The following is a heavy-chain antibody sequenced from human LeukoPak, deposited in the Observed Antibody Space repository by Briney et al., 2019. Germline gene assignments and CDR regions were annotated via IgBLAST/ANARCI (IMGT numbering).Heavy chain of an antibody. V-gene: IGHV4-39*01. CDR2: VFYNGNT. CDR1: GASITNRGSF. CDR3: ARHDELEQLRNWLDA. Sequence: SETLSLTCAVSGASITNRGSFWGWIRQAPGKGLEWIGSVFYNGNTYYTPSLESRARISLDTSKNGFSLKVWFVTAADTAVYYCARHDELEQLRNWLDAWCQGTVVTVSS. D-gene: IGHD1/OR15-1a*01. J-gene: IGHJ5*02.